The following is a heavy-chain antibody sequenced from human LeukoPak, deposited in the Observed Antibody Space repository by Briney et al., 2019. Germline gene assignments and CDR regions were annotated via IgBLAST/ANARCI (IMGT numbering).Heavy chain of an antibody. CDR3: ARISPYYGDYPQYYYCYMGV. J-gene: IGHJ6*03. CDR1: GYSISSGYY. CDR2: IYHSGNT. Sequence: KPSETLSLTCAVSGYSISSGYYWGWIRQPPGKGLEWIGNIYHSGNTYYNPSLKSRVTISVDTSKNQFSLKLSSVTASDTAVYYCARISPYYGDYPQYYYCYMGVWGKGTTVTVSS. V-gene: IGHV4-38-2*01. D-gene: IGHD4-17*01.